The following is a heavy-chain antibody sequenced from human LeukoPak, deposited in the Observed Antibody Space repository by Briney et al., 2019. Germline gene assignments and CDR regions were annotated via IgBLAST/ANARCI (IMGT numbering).Heavy chain of an antibody. CDR1: GFTFSSYA. J-gene: IGHJ4*02. CDR2: ISYDGSNK. D-gene: IGHD3-3*01. V-gene: IGHV3-30-3*01. CDR3: AKDHYWSIDY. Sequence: GGSLRLSCEASGFTFSSYAMHWVRQAPGKGLEWVAVISYDGSNKYYADSVKGRFTISRDNSKNTLYLQMNSLRAEDTGVYYCAKDHYWSIDYWGRGTLVTVSS.